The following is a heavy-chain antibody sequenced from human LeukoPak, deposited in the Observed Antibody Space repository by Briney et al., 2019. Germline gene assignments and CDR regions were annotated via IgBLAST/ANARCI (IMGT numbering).Heavy chain of an antibody. CDR3: ARGGGYYGIDY. CDR1: GFTFSTYA. Sequence: GGSLRLSCTASGFTFSTYAMSWVRQAPGKGLEWVSAINGIGGSTYYADSVKGRFTISRDDSKNTLYLQMNSLRAEDTAVYFCARGGGYYGIDYWGQGTLVTVSS. D-gene: IGHD4-17*01. J-gene: IGHJ4*02. V-gene: IGHV3-23*01. CDR2: INGIGGST.